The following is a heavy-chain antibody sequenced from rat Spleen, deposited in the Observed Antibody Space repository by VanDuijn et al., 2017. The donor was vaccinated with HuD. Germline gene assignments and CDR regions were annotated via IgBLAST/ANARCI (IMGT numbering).Heavy chain of an antibody. CDR3: AKGDYYYSGDPYVMDA. CDR1: GFTYSNYV. V-gene: IGHV5S13*01. CDR2: ISTGGGNT. Sequence: EVQLVESGGGLVQPGRSLKLSCAASGFTYSNYVMAWVRQAPTKGLEWVASISTGGGNTYYRDSVKGRFTISSDNAKNTLYLQMDSLRSEDTATYYCAKGDYYYSGDPYVMDAWGQGVMVTVSS. J-gene: IGHJ2*01. D-gene: IGHD1-1*01.